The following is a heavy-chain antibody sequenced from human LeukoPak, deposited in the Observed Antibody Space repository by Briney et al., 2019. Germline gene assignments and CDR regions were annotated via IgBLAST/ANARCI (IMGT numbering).Heavy chain of an antibody. D-gene: IGHD6-19*01. CDR2: INPNSGGT. V-gene: IGHV1-2*02. J-gene: IGHJ6*03. Sequence: GASVKVSCKASGYTFTGYYMHWVRQAPGQGLEWMGWINPNSGGTNYAQKFQGRVTMTRDTSISTAYMELSRLRSDDTAVYYCARGGPYRIAVAGTQKPSSGYYYYYMNVWGKGTTVTVSS. CDR1: GYTFTGYY. CDR3: ARGGPYRIAVAGTQKPSSGYYYYYMNV.